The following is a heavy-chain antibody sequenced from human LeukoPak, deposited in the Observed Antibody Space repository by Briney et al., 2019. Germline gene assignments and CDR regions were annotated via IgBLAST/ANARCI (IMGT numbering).Heavy chain of an antibody. CDR3: AKGSRNSRPYYFDF. J-gene: IGHJ4*02. Sequence: GGSLRLSCAASGFTFNNYAMSWVRQAPGKVLEWVSAITGSGDDTYHADSVKGRFTISRDNSKNTLYLQMNSLRAEDTAEYYCAKGSRNSRPYYFDFWGQGTLVTVSS. CDR2: ITGSGDDT. V-gene: IGHV3-23*01. CDR1: GFTFNNYA. D-gene: IGHD6-19*01.